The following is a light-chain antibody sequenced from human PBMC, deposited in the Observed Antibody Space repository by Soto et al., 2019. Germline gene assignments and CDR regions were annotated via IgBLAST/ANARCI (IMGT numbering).Light chain of an antibody. V-gene: IGKV1-39*01. CDR3: QQSNSSPPT. CDR1: QSISNH. Sequence: DIQMTQSPSTLSASVEDRVIITCRASQSISNHLNWYQQKPGKAPKLLIFAASSVTSGVPSRFSGSRSGPDFTLTISSLQHEDFATYYCQQSNSSPPTFGQGTKVEIK. J-gene: IGKJ1*01. CDR2: AAS.